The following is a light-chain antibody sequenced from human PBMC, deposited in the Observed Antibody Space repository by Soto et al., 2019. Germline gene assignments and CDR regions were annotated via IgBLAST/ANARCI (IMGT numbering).Light chain of an antibody. J-gene: IGLJ2*01. CDR3: SSYASSSTLV. CDR1: SSDVGNYRY. CDR2: EVT. V-gene: IGLV2-14*01. Sequence: QSALTQPASVSGSPGQSITISCTGTSSDVGNYRYVSWYQQHPGKAPKLMVYEVTNRPSEVSDRFSGSKSGNTASLTISGLQAEDEADYYCSSYASSSTLVFGGGTKVTVL.